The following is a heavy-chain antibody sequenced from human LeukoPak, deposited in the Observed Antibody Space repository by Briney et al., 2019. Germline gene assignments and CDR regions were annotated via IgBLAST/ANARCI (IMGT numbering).Heavy chain of an antibody. D-gene: IGHD3-10*01. Sequence: SETLSLACTVSGGSVSNGNYYWSWLRQPPGKALEWIGYIYYTGSTNYNPSLEGRVTISVDTSKNQFSVKLSSVTAADTAVYYCARSQNYYGSGDYWSQGTLVTVSS. J-gene: IGHJ4*02. CDR2: IYYTGST. CDR1: GGSVSNGNYY. V-gene: IGHV4-61*01. CDR3: ARSQNYYGSGDY.